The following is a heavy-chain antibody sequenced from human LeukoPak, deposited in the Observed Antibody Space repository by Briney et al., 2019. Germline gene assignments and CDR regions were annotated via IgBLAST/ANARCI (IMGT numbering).Heavy chain of an antibody. V-gene: IGHV3-30*18. CDR1: GFSFNNKG. Sequence: GGSLRLSCVASGFSFNNKGMHWVRQVPGKGLEWVATISYDGTEKDYAVSVKGRFTISRDSSTNTLFLRMNSLRPEDTALYYCAKNIAALDFYAMDVWGTGTTVIVSS. CDR3: AKNIAALDFYAMDV. D-gene: IGHD6-13*01. J-gene: IGHJ6*04. CDR2: ISYDGTEK.